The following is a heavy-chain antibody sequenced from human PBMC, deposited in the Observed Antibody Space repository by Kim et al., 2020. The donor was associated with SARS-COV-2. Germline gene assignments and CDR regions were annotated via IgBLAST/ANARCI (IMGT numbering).Heavy chain of an antibody. CDR2: IYYSGST. V-gene: IGHV4-39*01. CDR3: ARHVEVGIAAAYFNY. J-gene: IGHJ4*02. Sequence: SETLSLTCTVSGGSISSSSYYWGWIRQPPGKGLEWIGSIYYSGSTYYNPSLKSRVTISVDTSKNQFSLKLSSVTAADTAVYYCARHVEVGIAAAYFNYWGQGTLVTVSS. D-gene: IGHD6-13*01. CDR1: GGSISSSSYY.